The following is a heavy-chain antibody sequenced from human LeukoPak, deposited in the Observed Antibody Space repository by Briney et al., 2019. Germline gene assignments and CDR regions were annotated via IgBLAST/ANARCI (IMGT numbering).Heavy chain of an antibody. CDR1: GDSISSSHYY. V-gene: IGHV4-39*07. J-gene: IGHJ3*02. D-gene: IGHD1-1*01. Sequence: SETLSLTCTVSGDSISSSHYYWGWIRQPPGKGLEWIGSIYYGGSTYYNPSLKSRVTISVDTSKNRFSLKLSSVTAADTAVYYCARSLEGAFDIWGQGTMVTVSS. CDR2: IYYGGST. CDR3: ARSLEGAFDI.